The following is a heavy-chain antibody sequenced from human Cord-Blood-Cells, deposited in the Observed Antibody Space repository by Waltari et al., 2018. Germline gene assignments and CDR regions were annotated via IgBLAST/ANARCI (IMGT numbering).Heavy chain of an antibody. D-gene: IGHD3-16*01. J-gene: IGHJ4*02. CDR3: ARDSDFGWGFDY. CDR1: GGTFSSYA. V-gene: IGHV1-69*01. Sequence: QVQLAQSGAEVKKPGSSVKVSCKASGGTFSSYASLWVRQAPGQGLDVMGGISPIFSTANYAQKFQSRVTITADESTSTAYMELSSLRSEDTAVYYCARDSDFGWGFDYWGQGTLVTVSS. CDR2: ISPIFSTA.